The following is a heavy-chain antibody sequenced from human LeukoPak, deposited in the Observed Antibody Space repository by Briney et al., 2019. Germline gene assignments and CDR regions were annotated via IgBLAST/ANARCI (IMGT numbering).Heavy chain of an antibody. J-gene: IGHJ4*02. V-gene: IGHV3-64*01. CDR3: AREIYGDSDTYYFDY. Sequence: PGGSLRLSCPASGXTFSSYAMHWVRQAPGKGLEYVSAISHNGVGTYYANSVKDRFTISRDNSKNTLYLQMGSLRAEDLAVYYCAREIYGDSDTYYFDYWGQGTLVTVSS. D-gene: IGHD4-17*01. CDR2: ISHNGVGT. CDR1: GXTFSSYA.